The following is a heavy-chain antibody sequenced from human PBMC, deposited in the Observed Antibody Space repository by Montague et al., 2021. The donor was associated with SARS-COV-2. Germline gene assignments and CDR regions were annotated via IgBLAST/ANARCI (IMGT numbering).Heavy chain of an antibody. D-gene: IGHD1-26*01. CDR1: GASISTGIYY. J-gene: IGHJ4*02. CDR3: ARFGSGTLEFDL. Sequence: SRTLSLTCTVSGASISTGIYYWSWIRQPAGKGLEWIGRIRTTGHTDYNSSLESRVFMSVDTSTNQFSLSLTSVTAADTAVYFCARFGSGTLEFDLWGQGTLVTVSS. CDR2: IRTTGHT. V-gene: IGHV4-61*02.